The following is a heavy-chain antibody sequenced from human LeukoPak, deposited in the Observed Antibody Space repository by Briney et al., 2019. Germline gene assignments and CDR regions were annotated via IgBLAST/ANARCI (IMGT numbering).Heavy chain of an antibody. V-gene: IGHV3-64D*09. CDR2: ISSNGGNT. D-gene: IGHD2-21*02. CDR3: VKAITVSANFDC. Sequence: PGGSLRLSCSASGFTFSNYDMYWVRQAPGKGLEYVSAISSNGGNTYYADSVKGRFTISRDNSKNTLYLQMSSLRTEDTAIYYCVKAITVSANFDCWGQGTLFTVSS. CDR1: GFTFSNYD. J-gene: IGHJ4*02.